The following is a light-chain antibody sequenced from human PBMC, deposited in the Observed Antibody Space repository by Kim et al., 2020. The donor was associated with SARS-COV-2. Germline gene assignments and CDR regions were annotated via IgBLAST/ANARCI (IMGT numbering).Light chain of an antibody. CDR2: QDV. J-gene: IGLJ2*01. CDR1: SFPDKY. Sequence: SYELTQPPSLSVSPGQTASITCSGDSFPDKYASWFQQKPGQSPVVVIYQDVKRPSGIPARFSGSSSGNTATLTIRETQPLDEADYYCQAWDGISAVFGGG. V-gene: IGLV3-1*01. CDR3: QAWDGISAV.